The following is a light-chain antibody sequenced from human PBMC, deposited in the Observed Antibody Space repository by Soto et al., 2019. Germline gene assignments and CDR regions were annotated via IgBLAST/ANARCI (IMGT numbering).Light chain of an antibody. CDR2: AAS. CDR1: QGISSY. J-gene: IGKJ1*01. Sequence: RLTPSPSSLSAYRGDRDAITCRASQGISSYLAWYQQKPGKVPKLLIYAASTLQSGVPSRFSGSGSGTDFTLTISSLQPEDVATYYCQKYNSAPRTFGQGTKVDIK. CDR3: QKYNSAPRT. V-gene: IGKV1-27*01.